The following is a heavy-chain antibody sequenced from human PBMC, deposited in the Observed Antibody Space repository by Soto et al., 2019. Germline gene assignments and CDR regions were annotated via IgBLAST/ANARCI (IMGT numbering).Heavy chain of an antibody. CDR3: AHGESDRGAY. D-gene: IGHD3-10*01. J-gene: IGHJ4*02. Sequence: QITLKESGPTLVKPTQTLTLTCTFSGFSLNTGGVGVGWIRQPPGKAREWLALIYWDDDKRPSPSLESRRTLTKDTPNSLVVLTMTNVHPVDTAAYYCAHGESDRGAYWGAGTLVTVSS. CDR2: IYWDDDK. V-gene: IGHV2-5*02. CDR1: GFSLNTGGVG.